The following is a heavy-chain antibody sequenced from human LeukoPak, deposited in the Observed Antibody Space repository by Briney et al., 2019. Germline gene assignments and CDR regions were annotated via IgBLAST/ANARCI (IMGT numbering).Heavy chain of an antibody. CDR1: GGSFNNYY. CDR3: ARHAGYDSSAVDY. CDR2: INQSGTT. Sequence: PSETLSLTCGVFGGSFNNYYWSWIRQPPGKGLEWIGEINQSGTTNYNPSLKSRLSISVDTSKNQFSLKLSSVTAADTAVYYCARHAGYDSSAVDYWGQGTLVTVSS. V-gene: IGHV4-34*01. D-gene: IGHD3-22*01. J-gene: IGHJ4*02.